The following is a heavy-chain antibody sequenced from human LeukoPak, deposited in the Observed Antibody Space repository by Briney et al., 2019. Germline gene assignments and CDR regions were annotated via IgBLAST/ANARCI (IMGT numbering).Heavy chain of an antibody. CDR1: GYSFTSYW. V-gene: IGHV5-51*01. J-gene: IGHJ4*02. CDR2: IYPGDSDT. Sequence: GESLKISCKGSGYSFTSYWIGWVRQMPGKGLEWMGIIYPGDSDTRYSPSFQGQVTISADKSISTAYLQWSSLKASDTAMYYCAKPGAARPDGYYFDYWGQGTLVTVSS. D-gene: IGHD6-6*01. CDR3: AKPGAARPDGYYFDY.